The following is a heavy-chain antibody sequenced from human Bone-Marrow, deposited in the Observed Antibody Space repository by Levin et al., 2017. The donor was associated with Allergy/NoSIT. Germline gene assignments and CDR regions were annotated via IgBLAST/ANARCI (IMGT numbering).Heavy chain of an antibody. D-gene: IGHD6-19*01. CDR2: IYYSGST. Sequence: SETLSLTCTVSGGSISSGGYYWSWIRQHPGKGLEWIGYIYYSGSTYYNPSLKSRVTISVDTSKNQFSLKLSSVTAADTAVYYCARDASRGWYVWGQGTTVTVSS. J-gene: IGHJ6*02. CDR1: GGSISSGGYY. CDR3: ARDASRGWYV. V-gene: IGHV4-31*03.